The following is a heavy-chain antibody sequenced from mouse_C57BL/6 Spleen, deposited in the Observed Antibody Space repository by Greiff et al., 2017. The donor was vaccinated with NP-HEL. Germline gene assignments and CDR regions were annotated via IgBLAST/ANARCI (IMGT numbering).Heavy chain of an antibody. V-gene: IGHV6-3*01. CDR2: IRLKSDNYAT. CDR3: TGAGWLLPY. CDR1: GFTFSNYW. D-gene: IGHD2-3*01. Sequence: EVKLLESGGGLVQPGGSMKLSCVASGFTFSNYWMNWVRQSPEKGLEWVAQIRLKSDNYATHYAESVKGRFTISRDDSKSSVYLQMNNLRAEDTGIYYCTGAGWLLPYWGQGTTLTVSS. J-gene: IGHJ2*01.